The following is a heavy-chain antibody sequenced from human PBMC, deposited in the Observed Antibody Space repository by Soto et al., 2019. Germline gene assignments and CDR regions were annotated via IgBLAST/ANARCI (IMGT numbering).Heavy chain of an antibody. V-gene: IGHV3-23*01. CDR1: GFTFSNFA. CDR2: ISGNGAVT. D-gene: IGHD2-2*01. Sequence: EVQLLESGGGLVQPGGSLRLSCTASGFTFSNFAMSWVRQAPGKGLEWVSVISGNGAVTFYADSVKGRFTISRDNSKNTLFLQMNSLRAEDTAVYYCAKRRGYCSGNTCSARYFDLWGRGTLVTVSS. J-gene: IGHJ2*01. CDR3: AKRRGYCSGNTCSARYFDL.